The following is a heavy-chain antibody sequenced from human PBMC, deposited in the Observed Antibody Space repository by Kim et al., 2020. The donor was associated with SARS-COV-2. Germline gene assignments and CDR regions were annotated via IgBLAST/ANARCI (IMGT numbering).Heavy chain of an antibody. V-gene: IGHV1-69*13. CDR3: ADFSGSYNVPHGGAYYGMDV. CDR1: GGTFSSYA. CDR2: IIPIFGTA. D-gene: IGHD1-26*01. Sequence: SVKVSCKASGGTFSSYAISWVRQAPGQGLEWMGGIIPIFGTANYAQKFQGRVTITADESTSTAYMELSSLRSEDTAVYYCADFSGSYNVPHGGAYYGMDVWGQGTTVTVSS. J-gene: IGHJ6*02.